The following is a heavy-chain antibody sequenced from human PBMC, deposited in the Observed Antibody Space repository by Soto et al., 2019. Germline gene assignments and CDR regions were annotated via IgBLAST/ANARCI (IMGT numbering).Heavy chain of an antibody. J-gene: IGHJ4*02. Sequence: QLQLQESGSGLVKPSQTLSLTCAVSGGSISSGGYSWNWIRQPPGKGLEWIGYISHSGSTYSSPSLRGRVTISVDRSKNQVSLKLSSVTAADTAVYYCARGGLLPDFWGQGTLVTVSS. V-gene: IGHV4-30-2*01. CDR2: ISHSGST. CDR1: GGSISSGGYS. CDR3: ARGGLLPDF. D-gene: IGHD6-19*01.